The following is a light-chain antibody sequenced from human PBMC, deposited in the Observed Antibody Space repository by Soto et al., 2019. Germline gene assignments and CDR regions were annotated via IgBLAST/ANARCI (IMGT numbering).Light chain of an antibody. CDR3: LQDYNYPRT. J-gene: IGKJ4*01. CDR2: AAS. Sequence: AIQMTQSPSSLSSSVGDRVTITCRASQDIRSDLGWYQQKPGKAPNLLIYAASSLHSGVPSRFSGSGSGTDFTLTISSLQTEDFATYYCLQDYNYPRTFGGGTTVEIK. CDR1: QDIRSD. V-gene: IGKV1-6*01.